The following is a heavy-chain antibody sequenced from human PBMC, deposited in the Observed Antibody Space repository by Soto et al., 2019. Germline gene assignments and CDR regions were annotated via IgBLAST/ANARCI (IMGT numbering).Heavy chain of an antibody. V-gene: IGHV3-30*03. CDR2: ISYDGSNK. CDR3: ASHGGKPDY. D-gene: IGHD2-15*01. CDR1: GFTFSNYG. Sequence: SLRLSCDDSGFTFSNYGMHWVRQAPGKGLEWVAVISYDGSNKYYADSVKGRFTISRDNSKNTLYLQMNSLRAEDTAVYYCASHGGKPDYWGQGTRVTVSS. J-gene: IGHJ4*02.